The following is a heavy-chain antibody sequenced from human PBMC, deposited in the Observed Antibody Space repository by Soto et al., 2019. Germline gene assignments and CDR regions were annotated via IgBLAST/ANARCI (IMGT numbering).Heavy chain of an antibody. Sequence: SETLSLTCTVSGGSITSSSYYWGWIRQPPGKGLEWIGSIYYSGSTYYNPSLKSRVTISVDTSKNQFSLKLNSVTAADTAVYYCARLGYYYDKLDYWGQGALVTVSS. CDR1: GGSITSSSYY. J-gene: IGHJ4*02. CDR3: ARLGYYYDKLDY. V-gene: IGHV4-39*07. D-gene: IGHD3-22*01. CDR2: IYYSGST.